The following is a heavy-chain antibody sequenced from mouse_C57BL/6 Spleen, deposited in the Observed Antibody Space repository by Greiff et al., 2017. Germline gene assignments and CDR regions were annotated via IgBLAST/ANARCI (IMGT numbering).Heavy chain of an antibody. CDR3: ARFYYGSTYYAMDY. Sequence: QVQLQQPGAELVKPGASVKLSCKASGYTFTSYWMHWVKQRPGQGLEWIGMIHPNSGSTNYNEKFKSKATLTVDKSSSTAYMQLSSLTSEDSAVYYCARFYYGSTYYAMDYWVKEPQSPSPQ. D-gene: IGHD1-1*01. CDR1: GYTFTSYW. V-gene: IGHV1-64*01. J-gene: IGHJ4*01. CDR2: IHPNSGST.